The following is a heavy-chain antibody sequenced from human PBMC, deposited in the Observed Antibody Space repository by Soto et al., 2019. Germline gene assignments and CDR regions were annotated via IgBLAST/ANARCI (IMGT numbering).Heavy chain of an antibody. CDR1: GGSMGGYY. CDR3: ARGPPRWLAPLVMKTFDI. CDR2: FYYSGGA. Sequence: PSETLSLTCTVSGGSMGGYYWSWMRQPPGERLEWIGHFYYSGGANYNPSLRSRVTISGVMSKNQISLSLRSMTAADTAFYYCARGPPRWLAPLVMKTFDIWGQGTMVT. J-gene: IGHJ3*02. V-gene: IGHV4-59*12. D-gene: IGHD6-19*01.